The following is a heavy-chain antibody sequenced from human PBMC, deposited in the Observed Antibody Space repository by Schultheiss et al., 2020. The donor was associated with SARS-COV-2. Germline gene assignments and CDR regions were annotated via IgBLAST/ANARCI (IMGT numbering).Heavy chain of an antibody. CDR2: ISGGDDST. CDR1: GFTFSSYA. Sequence: GESLKISCAASGFTFSSYAMSWVRQAPGKGLEWVSAISGGDDSTYYADSVKGRFTISRDISKNTLYTLYLQMNNLRADDTAIYYCAKGAGSYSPYYFDYWGQGTLVTVSS. V-gene: IGHV3-23*01. J-gene: IGHJ4*02. CDR3: AKGAGSYSPYYFDY. D-gene: IGHD1-26*01.